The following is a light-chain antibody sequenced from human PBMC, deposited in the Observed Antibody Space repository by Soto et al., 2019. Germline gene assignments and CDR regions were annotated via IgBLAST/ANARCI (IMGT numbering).Light chain of an antibody. Sequence: QSVLTQPASVSGSPGQSITISCTGTTTDIGSYNYVSWYRQQPGKAPKLLLYEASNRPSGASNRFSGSKSGNTASLTISGLQAEDEADYYCSAYTTTRTTLFGGGTKLTVL. V-gene: IGLV2-14*01. CDR3: SAYTTTRTTL. J-gene: IGLJ2*01. CDR2: EAS. CDR1: TTDIGSYNY.